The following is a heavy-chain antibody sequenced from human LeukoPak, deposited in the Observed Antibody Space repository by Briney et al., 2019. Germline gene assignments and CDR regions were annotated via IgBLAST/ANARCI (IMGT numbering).Heavy chain of an antibody. V-gene: IGHV1-18*01. Sequence: ASVKVSCKASGYTFTSYGISWVRQAPGQGLEWMGWISAYNGNTNYAQKLQGRVTMTTDTSTSTAYMELRSLRSDDTAVYYCARDIRVSSSGLVAFDYWGQGTLVTVSS. CDR2: ISAYNGNT. D-gene: IGHD6-6*01. J-gene: IGHJ4*02. CDR1: GYTFTSYG. CDR3: ARDIRVSSSGLVAFDY.